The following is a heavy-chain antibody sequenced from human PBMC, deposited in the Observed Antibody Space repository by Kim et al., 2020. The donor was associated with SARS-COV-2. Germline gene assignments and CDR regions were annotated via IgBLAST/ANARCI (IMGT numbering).Heavy chain of an antibody. Sequence: ASVKVSCKASGYTFTSYAMNWVRQAPGQGLEWMGWINTNTGNPTYAQGFTGRFVFSLDTSVSTAYLQISSLKAEDTAVYYCARGLGYCSSTSCYENYYYGMDVWGQGTTVTVSS. CDR3: ARGLGYCSSTSCYENYYYGMDV. D-gene: IGHD2-2*01. V-gene: IGHV7-4-1*02. J-gene: IGHJ6*02. CDR2: INTNTGNP. CDR1: GYTFTSYA.